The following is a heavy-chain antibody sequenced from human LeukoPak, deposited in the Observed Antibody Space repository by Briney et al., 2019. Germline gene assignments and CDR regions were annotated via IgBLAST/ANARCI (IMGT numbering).Heavy chain of an antibody. CDR2: IYHSGST. CDR1: GGSISSYY. V-gene: IGHV4-59*01. Sequence: SETLSLTCTVSGGSISSYYWSWIRQPPGKGLEWIGYIYHSGSTNYNPSLKSRVTISVDTSKNQFSLKLSSVTAADTAVYYCARDVVGYYDSSGYYNWFDPWGQGTLVTVSS. D-gene: IGHD3-22*01. J-gene: IGHJ5*02. CDR3: ARDVVGYYDSSGYYNWFDP.